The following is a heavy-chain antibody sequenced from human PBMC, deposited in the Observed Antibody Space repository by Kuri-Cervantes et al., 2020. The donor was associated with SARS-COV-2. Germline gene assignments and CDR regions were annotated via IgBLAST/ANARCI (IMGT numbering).Heavy chain of an antibody. D-gene: IGHD2-15*01. CDR3: VREGSCGGGKCYSGQPDY. J-gene: IGHJ4*02. Sequence: GGSLRLSCAASGFTFKKYWMSWVRQTPGKELEWLAVVSSDGINEQYADSVRGRCAVSRDNSKNTAFLEMGSLGLDDTGVFYCVREGSCGGGKCYSGQPDYWGQGTPVTVSS. CDR1: GFTFKKYW. V-gene: IGHV3-30*03. CDR2: VSSDGINE.